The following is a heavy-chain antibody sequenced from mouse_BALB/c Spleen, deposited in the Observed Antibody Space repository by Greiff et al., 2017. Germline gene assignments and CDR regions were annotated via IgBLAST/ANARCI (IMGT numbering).Heavy chain of an antibody. CDR2: IWSGGST. V-gene: IGHV2-4-1*01. CDR3: ASDYGSTLYAMDY. J-gene: IGHJ4*01. CDR1: GFSLTSYG. D-gene: IGHD1-1*01. Sequence: QVQLKQSGPGLVQPSQSLSITCTVSGFSLTSYGVHWVRQSPGKGLEWLGVIWSGGSTDYNAAFISRLSISKDNSKSQVFFKMNSLQADDTAIYYCASDYGSTLYAMDYWGQGTSVTVSS.